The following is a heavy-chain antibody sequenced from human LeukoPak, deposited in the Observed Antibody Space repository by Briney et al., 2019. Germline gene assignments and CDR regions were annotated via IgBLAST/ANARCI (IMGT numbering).Heavy chain of an antibody. D-gene: IGHD6-19*01. J-gene: IGHJ4*02. Sequence: GGSLRLSCAAPGFIFAIHWVRQAPGKGLEWVSLISGDGGSTFYADSVRGRFTISRVNTRKSLSLQMSSLRSEDTALYYCARESETSGWYDYWGQGTLVTVSS. CDR1: GFIFA. CDR3: ARESETSGWYDY. V-gene: IGHV3-43*02. CDR2: ISGDGGST.